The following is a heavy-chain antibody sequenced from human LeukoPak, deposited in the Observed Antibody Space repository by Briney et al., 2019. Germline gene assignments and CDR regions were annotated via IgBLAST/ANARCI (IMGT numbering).Heavy chain of an antibody. CDR3: ATPTILIYGMDV. J-gene: IGHJ6*02. V-gene: IGHV3-11*01. CDR2: ISSSGSTI. Sequence: GGSLRLSCAASGFTFSDFYMSWIRQAPGKGLEWVSYISSSGSTIYYADSVKGRFTISRDNAKNSLYLQMNSLRAEDTAVYYCATPTILIYGMDVWGQGTTVTVSS. D-gene: IGHD3-3*01. CDR1: GFTFSDFY.